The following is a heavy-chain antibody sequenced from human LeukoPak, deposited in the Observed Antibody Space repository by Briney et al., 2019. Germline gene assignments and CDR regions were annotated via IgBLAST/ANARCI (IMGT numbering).Heavy chain of an antibody. D-gene: IGHD3-3*01. CDR2: INHSGST. Sequence: SETLSLTCSVYGGSVNGYYWSWIRQPPGKGLEWIGEINHSGSTNYNPSLKSRVTMSLDTSKNQFSLRLNSVTAADTAVYYCARVPLRFLEPFDDWGQGTLVTVSS. CDR3: ARVPLRFLEPFDD. J-gene: IGHJ4*02. V-gene: IGHV4-34*01. CDR1: GGSVNGYY.